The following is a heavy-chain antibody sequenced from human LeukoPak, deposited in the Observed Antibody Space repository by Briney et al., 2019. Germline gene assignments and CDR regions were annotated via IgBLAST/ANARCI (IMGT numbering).Heavy chain of an antibody. D-gene: IGHD2/OR15-2a*01. V-gene: IGHV1-58*01. CDR2: IVVGSGNT. CDR1: GFTFTSSA. J-gene: IGHJ4*02. Sequence: TSVKVSCKASGFTFTSSAVQWVRQARGQRLEWIGWIVVGSGNTNYAQKFQERVTITRDMSTSTAYMGLSSLRSEDTAVYYCAALLSMGYFDYWGQGTLVTVSS. CDR3: AALLSMGYFDY.